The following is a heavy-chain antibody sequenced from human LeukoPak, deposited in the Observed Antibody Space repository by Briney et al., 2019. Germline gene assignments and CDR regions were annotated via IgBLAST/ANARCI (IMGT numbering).Heavy chain of an antibody. D-gene: IGHD1-1*01. Sequence: GGSLRLSCAASGFTFSSYAMSWVRQAPGKELDWVSAISLGGSVTYNADSVKGRFTIFRDNSKNTLYLQMNSLRVEDTAIYYCAKALEPPFWFDYWGQGTLVTVSS. CDR2: ISLGGSVT. V-gene: IGHV3-23*01. CDR1: GFTFSSYA. CDR3: AKALEPPFWFDY. J-gene: IGHJ4*02.